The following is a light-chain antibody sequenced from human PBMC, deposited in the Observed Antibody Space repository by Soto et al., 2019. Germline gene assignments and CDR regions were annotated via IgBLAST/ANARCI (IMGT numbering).Light chain of an antibody. CDR3: QQRSTWLT. V-gene: IGKV3-11*01. CDR1: QSVRSH. J-gene: IGKJ4*01. Sequence: ELVLTQSPDTLSLSPGERATLFCRASQSVRSHLAWYQKKPGQAHRLLIYGASNRAPGIPARFSGGGSGTDFTLTISSLEPEDFAVYYCQQRSTWLTFGGGTRVEI. CDR2: GAS.